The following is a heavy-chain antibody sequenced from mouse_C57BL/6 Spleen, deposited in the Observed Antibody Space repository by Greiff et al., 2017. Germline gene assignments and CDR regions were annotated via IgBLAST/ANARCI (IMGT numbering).Heavy chain of an antibody. CDR1: GFTFSNYA. D-gene: IGHD4-1*01. J-gene: IGHJ4*01. V-gene: IGHV5-4*01. Sequence: EVQLVESGGGLVKPGGSLKLSCAASGFTFSNYAMSWVRQTPEKRLEWVATISDGGSYTYYPDNVKGRFTISRDNAKNNLYLQMSHLKSEDTAMYYCARVLGRSSYAMDYWGQGTSVTVSS. CDR2: ISDGGSYT. CDR3: ARVLGRSSYAMDY.